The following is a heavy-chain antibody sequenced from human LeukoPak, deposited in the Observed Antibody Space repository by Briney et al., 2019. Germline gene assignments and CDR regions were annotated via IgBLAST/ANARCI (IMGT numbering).Heavy chain of an antibody. CDR2: IHIYRGNT. D-gene: IGHD3-9*01. CDR1: GYSSTNYG. V-gene: IGHV1-18*01. J-gene: IGHJ4*02. CDR3: ARVARLRYFDWSTRLFDY. Sequence: ASVKVSCKASGYSSTNYGISWVRQAPGQGLEWMGWIHIYRGNTNYAQKFQGRVTMTTDTSTSTVYMEVRGLRSDDTAMYYCARVARLRYFDWSTRLFDYWGQGTLVTVSS.